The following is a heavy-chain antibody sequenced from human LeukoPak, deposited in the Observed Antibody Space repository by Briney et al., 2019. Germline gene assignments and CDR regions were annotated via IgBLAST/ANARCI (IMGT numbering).Heavy chain of an antibody. D-gene: IGHD3-22*01. J-gene: IGHJ4*02. Sequence: SETLSLTCTVSGDSISTSSYYWGWIRQPPGKGLEWLGSIYYSGSTYYNPSLKSRVTISVDTSKNQFSLNLYSVTAADTAVFYCARSYYYDYRQIVYWGQGTLVTVSS. CDR1: GDSISTSSYY. CDR2: IYYSGST. V-gene: IGHV4-39*01. CDR3: ARSYYYDYRQIVY.